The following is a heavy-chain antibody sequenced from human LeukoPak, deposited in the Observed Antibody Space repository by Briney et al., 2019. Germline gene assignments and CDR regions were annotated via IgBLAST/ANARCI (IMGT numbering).Heavy chain of an antibody. CDR3: AREAPDITMIVVWEEEGAFDI. V-gene: IGHV4-39*07. CDR2: IYYSGST. J-gene: IGHJ3*02. CDR1: GGSISSSSYY. Sequence: SGTLSLTCTVSGGSISSSSYYWGWIRQPPGKGLEWIGSIYYSGSTYYNPSLKSRVTISVDTSKNQFSLKLSSVTAADTAVYYCAREAPDITMIVVWEEEGAFDIWGQGTMVTVSS. D-gene: IGHD3-22*01.